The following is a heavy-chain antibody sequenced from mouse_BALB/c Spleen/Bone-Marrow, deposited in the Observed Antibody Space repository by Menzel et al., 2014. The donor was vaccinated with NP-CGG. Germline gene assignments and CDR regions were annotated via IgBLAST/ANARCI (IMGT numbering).Heavy chain of an antibody. CDR2: INPYNDGT. Sequence: EVQLVESGPELVKPGASVKMSCKASGYTFTSYVMHWVKQKPGQGLEWIGYINPYNDGTKYNEKFKGKATLTSDKSSSTAYMEPSSLTSEDSAVYYCTLYLFAYWGQGTLVTVPA. CDR1: GYTFTSYV. V-gene: IGHV1-14*01. J-gene: IGHJ3*01. CDR3: TLYLFAY. D-gene: IGHD1-3*01.